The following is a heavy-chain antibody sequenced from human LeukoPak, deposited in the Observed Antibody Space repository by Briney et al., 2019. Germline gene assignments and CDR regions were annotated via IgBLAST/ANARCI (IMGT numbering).Heavy chain of an antibody. J-gene: IGHJ3*02. CDR2: IKQDGGEK. V-gene: IGHV3-7*01. CDR3: ARDRDGSASHGFDAFDI. CDR1: GFTFSNYW. D-gene: IGHD3-10*01. Sequence: GGSLRLSCAASGFTFSNYWMNWVREAPGKGLEGVANIKQDGGEKSYVDSVKGRFTISRDNAKNSLHLQMNSLRAEDTAVYYCARDRDGSASHGFDAFDIWGQGTMVTVSS.